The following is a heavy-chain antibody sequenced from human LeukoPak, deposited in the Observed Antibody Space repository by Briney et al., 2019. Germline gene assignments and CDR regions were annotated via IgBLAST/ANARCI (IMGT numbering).Heavy chain of an antibody. CDR3: ARDLTTGTTPLDY. CDR1: GFTFSSYA. J-gene: IGHJ4*02. CDR2: ISSSSSYI. D-gene: IGHD1-1*01. V-gene: IGHV3-21*01. Sequence: GGSLRLSCAASGFTFSSYAMSWVRQAPGKGLEWVSSISSSSSYIYYADSVKGRFTISRDNAKNSLYLQMNSLRAEDTAVYYCARDLTTGTTPLDYWGQGTLVTVSS.